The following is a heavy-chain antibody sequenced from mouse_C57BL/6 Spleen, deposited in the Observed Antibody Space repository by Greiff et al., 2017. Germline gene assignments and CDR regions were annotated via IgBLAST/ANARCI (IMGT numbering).Heavy chain of an antibody. Sequence: ESGPELVKPGASVKISCKASGYAFSSSWMNWVKQRPGKGLEWIGRIYPGDGDTNYNGKFKGKATLTADKSSSTAYMQLSSLTSEDSAVYFCASYYYGSSPAWFAYWGQGTLVTVSA. CDR1: GYAFSSSW. V-gene: IGHV1-82*01. CDR2: IYPGDGDT. J-gene: IGHJ3*01. CDR3: ASYYYGSSPAWFAY. D-gene: IGHD1-1*01.